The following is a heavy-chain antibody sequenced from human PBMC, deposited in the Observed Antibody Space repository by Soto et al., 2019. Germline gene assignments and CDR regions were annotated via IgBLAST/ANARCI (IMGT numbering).Heavy chain of an antibody. D-gene: IGHD2-2*01. J-gene: IGHJ5*02. CDR2: IIPILGIA. Sequence: QVQLVQSGAEVKKPGSSVKVSCKASGGTFSSYTISWVRQAPGQGLEWMGRIIPILGIANYAQKFQGRVTITADKSTSTAYMELSSLRSEDTAVDYCARDALGYCSSTSCYGFDPWGQGTLVTVSS. CDR1: GGTFSSYT. V-gene: IGHV1-69*08. CDR3: ARDALGYCSSTSCYGFDP.